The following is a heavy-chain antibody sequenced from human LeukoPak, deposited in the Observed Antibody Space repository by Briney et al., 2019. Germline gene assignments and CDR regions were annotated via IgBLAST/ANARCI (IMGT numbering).Heavy chain of an antibody. CDR2: IYYSGST. Sequence: SETLSLTCTVSGGSISSYYWSWIRQPPGKGLEWIGYIYYSGSTNYNPSPKSRVTISVDTSKNQFSLKLSSVTAADTAVYYCARRGSYYYDSSGYYFDYWGQGTLVTVSS. D-gene: IGHD3-22*01. V-gene: IGHV4-59*08. CDR1: GGSISSYY. J-gene: IGHJ4*02. CDR3: ARRGSYYYDSSGYYFDY.